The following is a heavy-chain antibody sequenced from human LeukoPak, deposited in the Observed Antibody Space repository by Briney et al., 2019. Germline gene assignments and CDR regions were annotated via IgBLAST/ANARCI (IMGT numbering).Heavy chain of an antibody. J-gene: IGHJ4*02. CDR3: ASTSPYCGGDCSIDY. Sequence: SVKVSCKASGGTFSSYAISWVRQAPGQGLEWMGGIIPIFGTANYAQKFQGRVTITTDESTSTAYMELSSLRSEDTAVYYCASTSPYCGGDCSIDYWGQGTLVTVSS. D-gene: IGHD2-21*02. CDR2: IIPIFGTA. CDR1: GGTFSSYA. V-gene: IGHV1-69*05.